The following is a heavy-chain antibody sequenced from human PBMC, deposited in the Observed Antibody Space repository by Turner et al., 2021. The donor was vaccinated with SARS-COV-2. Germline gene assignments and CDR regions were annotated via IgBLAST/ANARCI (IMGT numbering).Heavy chain of an antibody. Sequence: EVQLLESGGGLVQRGGSLRLSCAASGFTFSSYAMSWVRQAPGKGLEWVSAISGSGGSTYYADSVKGRFTISRDNSKNTLYLQMNSLRAEDTAVYYCAKADRIMIVVVITLFDYWGQGTLVTVSS. CDR2: ISGSGGST. D-gene: IGHD3-22*01. V-gene: IGHV3-23*01. J-gene: IGHJ4*02. CDR1: GFTFSSYA. CDR3: AKADRIMIVVVITLFDY.